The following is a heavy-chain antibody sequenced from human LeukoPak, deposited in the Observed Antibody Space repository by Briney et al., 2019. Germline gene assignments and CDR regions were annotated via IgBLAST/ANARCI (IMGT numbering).Heavy chain of an antibody. V-gene: IGHV3-30*02. CDR1: GFTFSSYG. CDR2: IRYDGSNK. J-gene: IGHJ4*02. CDR3: AKHVDSINGLDY. D-gene: IGHD2-21*01. Sequence: GGSLRLSCAASGFTFSSYGMHWVRQAPDKGLEWVAFIRYDGSNKYYADSVKGRFTISRDYSKNTLYLQMNSLRAEDTAVYYCAKHVDSINGLDYWGQGTLVTVSS.